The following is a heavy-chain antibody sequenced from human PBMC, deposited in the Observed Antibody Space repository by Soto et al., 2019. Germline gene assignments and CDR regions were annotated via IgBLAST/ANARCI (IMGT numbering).Heavy chain of an antibody. CDR1: GFTFDDYA. CDR2: ISWNSGSI. D-gene: IGHD1-26*01. Sequence: GGSLRLSCAASGFTFDDYAMHWVRQAPGKGLEWVSGISWNSGSIGYADSVKGRFTISRDNAKNSLYLQMNSLRAEDTALYYCAKGHGELRNDAFDIWGQGTMVTVSS. V-gene: IGHV3-9*01. CDR3: AKGHGELRNDAFDI. J-gene: IGHJ3*02.